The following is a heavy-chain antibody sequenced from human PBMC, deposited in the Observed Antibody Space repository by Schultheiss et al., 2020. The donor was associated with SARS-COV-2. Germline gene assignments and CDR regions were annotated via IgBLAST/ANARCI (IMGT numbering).Heavy chain of an antibody. J-gene: IGHJ6*02. V-gene: IGHV3-74*01. Sequence: GGSLRLSCAASGFTFSSYWMHWVRQAPGKGLVWVSRISIDGSITTYADSVKGRFTISRDNAKNSLYLQMNSLRAEDTAVYYCARDSYYYYGMDVWGQGTTVTVSS. CDR2: ISIDGSIT. CDR1: GFTFSSYW. CDR3: ARDSYYYYGMDV.